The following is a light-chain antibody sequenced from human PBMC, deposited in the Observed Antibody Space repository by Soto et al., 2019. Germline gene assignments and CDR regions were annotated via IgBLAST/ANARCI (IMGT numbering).Light chain of an antibody. CDR2: DAS. CDR3: QQRSNWIT. Sequence: EIVLTQSPATLSLSPGERATLSCRASQSVSSYLAWYQQKPGQAPRLLIYDASNRATGIPARLSGSGSGTVFTLTISSLEPEDVAVYCCQQRSNWITFGQGTRLEIK. V-gene: IGKV3-11*01. J-gene: IGKJ5*01. CDR1: QSVSSY.